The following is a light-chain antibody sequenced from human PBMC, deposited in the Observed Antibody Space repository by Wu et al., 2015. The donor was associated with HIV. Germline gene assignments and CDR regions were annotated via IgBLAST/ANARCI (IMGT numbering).Light chain of an antibody. Sequence: EIVMTQSPATLSVSPGERVTLLCRASQSVSSNLAWYQQKPGQAPRLLIYGASSRATGIPDRFSGSGSGTDFTLTISRLEPEDFAVYYCQQYGSSPLTFGGGTKVEIK. CDR2: GAS. V-gene: IGKV3-20*01. CDR3: QQYGSSPLT. CDR1: QSVSSN. J-gene: IGKJ4*01.